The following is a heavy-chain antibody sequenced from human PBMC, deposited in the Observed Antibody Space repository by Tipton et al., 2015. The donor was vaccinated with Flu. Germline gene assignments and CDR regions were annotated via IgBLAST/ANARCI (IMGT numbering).Heavy chain of an antibody. CDR1: GFTFSSYA. D-gene: IGHD3-9*01. Sequence: SLRLSCAASGFTFSSYAMHWVRQAPGKGLEWVAGIWYDGSNKYYADSVKGRFTISRDNSKNTLYLQMNSLRAEDTAVYYCARGYDILTDGGGYSDYWGQGTLVTVSS. CDR3: ARGYDILTDGGGYSDY. CDR2: IWYDGSNK. V-gene: IGHV3-33*01. J-gene: IGHJ4*02.